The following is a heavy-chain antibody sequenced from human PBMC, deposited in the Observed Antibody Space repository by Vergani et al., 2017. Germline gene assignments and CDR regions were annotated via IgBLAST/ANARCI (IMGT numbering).Heavy chain of an antibody. CDR1: GGSISSYY. Sequence: QVQLQESGPGLVKPSETLSLTCTVSGGSISSYYWSWIRQPPGKGLEWIGYIYYSGSTNYNPSLKSRVTISVDTSKNQFSLKLSSVTAADTAVYYCARFLGGFLGGYYFDYGGQGTLVTVSS. D-gene: IGHD1-26*01. J-gene: IGHJ4*02. CDR2: IYYSGST. V-gene: IGHV4-59*01. CDR3: ARFLGGFLGGYYFDY.